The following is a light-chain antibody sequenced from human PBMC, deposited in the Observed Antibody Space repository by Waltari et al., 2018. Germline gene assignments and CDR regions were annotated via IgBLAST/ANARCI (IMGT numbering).Light chain of an antibody. J-gene: IGKJ4*01. CDR2: GSA. CDR3: QQYGRSLT. V-gene: IGKV3-20*01. CDR1: QSVASSY. Sequence: SCRASQSVASSYLGWYQQKPGQAPRLLIFGSAKRATGIPDRFSGSWSGTDCTLTINGVEPEDFAVYYCQQYGRSLTFGGGTKVEI.